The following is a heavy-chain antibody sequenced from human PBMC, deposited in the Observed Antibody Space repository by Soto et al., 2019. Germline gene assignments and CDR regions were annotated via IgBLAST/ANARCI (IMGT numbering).Heavy chain of an antibody. CDR1: GFTFSSYA. Sequence: SLRLSCAAPGFTFSSYAMSWVRQAPGKGLEWVSAISGSGGSTYYADSVRGRFTISRDNSKNTLYLQMNSLRAEDTAVYYCAKDRLRITGGPWFDPWGQGTLVTVSS. V-gene: IGHV3-23*01. D-gene: IGHD3-10*01. J-gene: IGHJ5*02. CDR3: AKDRLRITGGPWFDP. CDR2: ISGSGGST.